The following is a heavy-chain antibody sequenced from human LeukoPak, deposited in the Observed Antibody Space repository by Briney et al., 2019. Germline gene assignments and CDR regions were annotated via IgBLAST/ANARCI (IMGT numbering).Heavy chain of an antibody. CDR1: GYTFTSYG. D-gene: IGHD6-13*01. CDR3: ARDRRGGAAARCDY. J-gene: IGHJ4*02. CDR2: ISAYNGNT. V-gene: IGHV1-18*01. Sequence: ASVKVSCKASGYTFTSYGISWARQAPGQGLEWMGWISAYNGNTNYAQKLQGRVTMTTDTSTSTAYMELRSLRSDDTAVYYCARDRRGGAAARCDYWGQGTLVTVSS.